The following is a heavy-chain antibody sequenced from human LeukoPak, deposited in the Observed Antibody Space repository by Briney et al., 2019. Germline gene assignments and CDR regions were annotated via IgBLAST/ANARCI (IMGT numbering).Heavy chain of an antibody. CDR2: INSDGSST. D-gene: IGHD6-19*01. J-gene: IGHJ4*02. Sequence: PGGSLRLSCAASGFTFSSHWMHWVRQAPGKGLVWVSRINSDGSSTSYADSVKGRFTISRDNAKNTLYLQMNSLRAEDTAVYYCARSVAVADFDYWGQGTLVTVSS. V-gene: IGHV3-74*01. CDR3: ARSVAVADFDY. CDR1: GFTFSSHW.